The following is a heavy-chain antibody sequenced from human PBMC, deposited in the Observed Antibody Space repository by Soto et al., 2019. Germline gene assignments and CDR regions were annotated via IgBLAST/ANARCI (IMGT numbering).Heavy chain of an antibody. CDR1: GFSITTHA. CDR2: INAGNGNT. V-gene: IGHV1-3*01. Sequence: VPVKVSCKTSGFSITTHAIRWVRQAPGQRFEWMGWINAGNGNTKYSQRFQDRVTISRDTSASTAYMELSSLTSEDRAVYYCARRNNSGPIDYWGQGTLVTVSS. D-gene: IGHD5-12*01. CDR3: ARRNNSGPIDY. J-gene: IGHJ4*02.